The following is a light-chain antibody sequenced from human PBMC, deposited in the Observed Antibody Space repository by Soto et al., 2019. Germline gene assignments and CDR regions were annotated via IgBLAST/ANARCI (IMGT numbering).Light chain of an antibody. V-gene: IGKV3-20*01. J-gene: IGKJ1*01. CDR3: QQYGSSPPWT. CDR2: GAS. CDR1: QSVSSSY. Sequence: EIVLTQSPGTLSLSPGERATLSCRASQSVSSSYLACYQQKPGQAPRLLIYGASSRATSSPDRFSGSGSGTDFTLTISRLEPEDFAVYYCQQYGSSPPWTFGQGTKVEIK.